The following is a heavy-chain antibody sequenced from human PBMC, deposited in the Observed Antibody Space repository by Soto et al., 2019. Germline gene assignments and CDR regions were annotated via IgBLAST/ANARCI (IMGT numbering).Heavy chain of an antibody. J-gene: IGHJ3*02. D-gene: IGHD1-26*01. Sequence: SETLSLTCAVYGGSFSGYYWSWIRQPPGKGLEWIGEINHSGSTNYNPSLKSRVTISVDTSKNQFSLKLSSVTAADTAVYYCARQGDKGRAFDIWGQGTMVTVSS. CDR2: INHSGST. CDR1: GGSFSGYY. V-gene: IGHV4-34*01. CDR3: ARQGDKGRAFDI.